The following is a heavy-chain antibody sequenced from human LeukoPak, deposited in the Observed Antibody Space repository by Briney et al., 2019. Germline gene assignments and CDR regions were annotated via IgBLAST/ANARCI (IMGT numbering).Heavy chain of an antibody. V-gene: IGHV1-2*06. J-gene: IGHJ4*02. D-gene: IGHD3-10*01. CDR3: ARGSRSDY. CDR1: GFTFSGYY. Sequence: ASVKLSCKASGFTFSGYYIHWVRQAPGQGLEWMGRINPNSGGTDYAPKFQGRVTLTRDTSISTAYMDLSSLTFDDTAVYYCARGSRSDYGGQGTLVTVSS. CDR2: INPNSGGT.